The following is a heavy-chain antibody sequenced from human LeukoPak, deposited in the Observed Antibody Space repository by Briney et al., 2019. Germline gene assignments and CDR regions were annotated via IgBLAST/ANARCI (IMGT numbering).Heavy chain of an antibody. D-gene: IGHD1-1*01. CDR3: AIHGVYNWNDYAFDV. J-gene: IGHJ3*01. CDR1: SGSISGYF. Sequence: PSVTLSLTCTVSSGSISGYFWIWLPQPPGKGREWIRCIYYSGSITYNPYLKSRVSISVATSKNQFSLKLSAVTAADTAVYYCAIHGVYNWNDYAFDVWGQGTMVTVSS. CDR2: IYYSGSI. V-gene: IGHV4-59*08.